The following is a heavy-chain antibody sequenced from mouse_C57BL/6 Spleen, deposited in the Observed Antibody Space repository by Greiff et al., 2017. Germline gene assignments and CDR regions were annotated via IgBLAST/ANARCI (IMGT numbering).Heavy chain of an antibody. CDR1: GYTFTSYW. CDR2: IDPSDSYT. D-gene: IGHD1-1*01. Sequence: VQLQQPGAELVKPGASVKLSCKASGYTFTSYWMQWVKQRPGQGLEWIGEIDPSDSYTNYNQKFKGKATLTVDTSSSTAYMQLSSLTSEDSAVYYCARRINYYGSSYDYAMDYWGQGTSVTVSS. J-gene: IGHJ4*01. CDR3: ARRINYYGSSYDYAMDY. V-gene: IGHV1-50*01.